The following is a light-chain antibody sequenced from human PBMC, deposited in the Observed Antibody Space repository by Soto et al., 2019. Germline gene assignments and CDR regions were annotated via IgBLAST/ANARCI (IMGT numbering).Light chain of an antibody. J-gene: IGLJ2*01. V-gene: IGLV1-44*01. CDR1: SSNIGSNY. CDR3: AAWDDSLKGPV. CDR2: TND. Sequence: QSVLTQPPSASGTPGQRVTISCSGSSSNIGSNYVNWYQQLPGTAPKVLINTNDQRPSGVPDRFSGSKSGTSASLAISGLQSDDEDDYYWAAWDDSLKGPVFGGGTKLTVL.